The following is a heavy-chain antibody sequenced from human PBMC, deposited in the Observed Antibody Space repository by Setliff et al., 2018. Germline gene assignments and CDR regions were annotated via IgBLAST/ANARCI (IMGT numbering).Heavy chain of an antibody. CDR3: ARDRQYCSSPTCYSSYFYYYGMDV. D-gene: IGHD2-2*02. J-gene: IGHJ6*02. V-gene: IGHV4-4*08. CDR2: ISSGST. CDR1: GGSISVYY. Sequence: ETLSLTCTASGGSISVYYWTWFRQPPGKGLEWIGYISSGSTNYNPSLKSRVTISVDPSKNQFSLKLSSVTAADTAVYYCARDRQYCSSPTCYSSYFYYYGMDVWGQGTTVTVSS.